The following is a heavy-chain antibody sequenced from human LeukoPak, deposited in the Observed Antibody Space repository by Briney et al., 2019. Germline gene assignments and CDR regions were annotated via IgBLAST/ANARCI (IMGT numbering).Heavy chain of an antibody. D-gene: IGHD3-22*01. J-gene: IGHJ4*02. CDR3: ATLSGYYAPYYFDY. Sequence: GGSLRLSCAASGFTFSSYWMHWVRHAPGKGLEWVANIKQDGSEKYYVDSVKGRFTISRDNAKNSLYLQMNSLRAEDTAVYYCATLSGYYAPYYFDYWGQGTLVTVSS. CDR2: IKQDGSEK. CDR1: GFTFSSYW. V-gene: IGHV3-7*01.